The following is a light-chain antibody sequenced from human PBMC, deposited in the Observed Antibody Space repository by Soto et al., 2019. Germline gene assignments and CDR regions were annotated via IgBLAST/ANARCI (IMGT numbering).Light chain of an antibody. CDR3: QQYNNWRT. CDR1: QSVNSN. CDR2: GAS. Sequence: EIVMTQSPATLSVSPGERATLSCRASQSVNSNLAWYQQKPGQAPRLLIYGASTRATGVPARFSGSGSGTDFTLTGSRLQSEDFAVYFCQQYNNWRTFGQGTKVEIK. J-gene: IGKJ1*01. V-gene: IGKV3-15*01.